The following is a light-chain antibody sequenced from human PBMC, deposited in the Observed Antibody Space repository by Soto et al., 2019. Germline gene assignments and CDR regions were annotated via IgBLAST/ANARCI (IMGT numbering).Light chain of an antibody. V-gene: IGKV3-20*01. Sequence: EIVLPQSPGTLSLSPGERATLSCRASQSVSGSCLAWYQQKPGQAPRLLTYGASSRATGIPDRFSGSWSGTDFTLTISRLEPEDFAVYYCQQYGSSPFTFGPGTKVDIK. CDR1: QSVSGSC. J-gene: IGKJ3*01. CDR2: GAS. CDR3: QQYGSSPFT.